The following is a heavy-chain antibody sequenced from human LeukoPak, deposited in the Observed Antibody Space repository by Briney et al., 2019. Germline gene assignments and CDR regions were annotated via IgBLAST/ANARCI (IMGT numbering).Heavy chain of an antibody. CDR2: IYYSGST. CDR1: GGSISSYY. J-gene: IGHJ3*01. CDR3: AREPHWSVEMATIPV. Sequence: KASETLSLTCTVSGGSISSYYWSWIRQPPGKGLEWIGYIYYSGSTNYNPSLKSRVTISVDTSKNQFSLKLSSVTAADTAVYYCAREPHWSVEMATIPVWGQGTMVTVSS. D-gene: IGHD5-24*01. V-gene: IGHV4-59*01.